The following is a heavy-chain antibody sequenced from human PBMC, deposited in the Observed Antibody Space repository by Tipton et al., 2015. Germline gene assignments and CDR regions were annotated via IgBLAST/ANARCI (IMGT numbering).Heavy chain of an antibody. CDR2: ISAFSGNT. CDR1: GYTFDTYY. CDR3: ARGDSSGPDY. Sequence: QLVQSGAEMKKPGASLKISCKASGYTFDTYYINWVRQAPGQGLEWMGWISAFSGNTNYAQKFQSRVTMTTDTSTTTAYMELRSLRFDDTAVYYCARGDSSGPDYWGQGTLVTVSS. V-gene: IGHV1-18*01. J-gene: IGHJ4*02. D-gene: IGHD6-19*01.